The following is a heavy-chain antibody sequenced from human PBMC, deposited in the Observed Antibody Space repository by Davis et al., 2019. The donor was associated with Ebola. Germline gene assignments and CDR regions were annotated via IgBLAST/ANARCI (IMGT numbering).Heavy chain of an antibody. CDR3: ARLGLYGDYVLPHY. J-gene: IGHJ4*02. CDR2: IYYSGST. D-gene: IGHD4-17*01. Sequence: MPSETLSLTCTVSGGSISSYYWSWIRQPPGKGLEWIGYIYYSGSTNYNPSLKSRVTISVDTSKNQFSLKLSSVTAADTAVYYCARLGLYGDYVLPHYWGQGTLVTVSS. V-gene: IGHV4-59*01. CDR1: GGSISSYY.